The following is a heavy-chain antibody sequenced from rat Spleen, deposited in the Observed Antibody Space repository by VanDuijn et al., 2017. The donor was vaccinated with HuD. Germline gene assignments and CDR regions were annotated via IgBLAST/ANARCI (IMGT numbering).Heavy chain of an antibody. J-gene: IGHJ4*01. CDR2: ISYDGRTT. CDR3: TRADHIMGIGDA. D-gene: IGHD1-7*01. CDR1: GFIFSKYD. V-gene: IGHV5-7*01. Sequence: EVHLVESGGGLVQPGRSLKLSCAASGFIFSKYDMAWVRQAPKKGLEWVATISYDGRTTNHRDAVKGRFTISRANSENTVSLQMDSLRSEDTATYYCTRADHIMGIGDAWGQGTSVTVSS.